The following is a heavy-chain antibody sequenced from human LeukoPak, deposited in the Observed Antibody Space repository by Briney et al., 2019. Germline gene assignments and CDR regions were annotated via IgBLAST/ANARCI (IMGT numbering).Heavy chain of an antibody. CDR3: ARLNYDFWSGIWEGYYMDV. CDR1: GFTFTSYW. D-gene: IGHD3-3*01. J-gene: IGHJ6*03. V-gene: IGHV3-7*01. CDR2: IREDGSER. Sequence: GGSLRLSCAASGFTFTSYWMTWVRRAPGKGREWVANIREDGSERYYVASVKGRFTVSRDNAKKSLSLQVNSLRAEDTAVYYCARLNYDFWSGIWEGYYMDVWGKGTTVTVSS.